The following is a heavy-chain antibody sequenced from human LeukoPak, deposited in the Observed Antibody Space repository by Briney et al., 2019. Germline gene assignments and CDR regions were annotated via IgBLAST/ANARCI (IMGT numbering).Heavy chain of an antibody. Sequence: PGGSLRLSCAASGFTFSSCAMTWVRQAPGKGLEWVSSISGRSSHMYYTDSAKGRFTISRDNAKNSLYLQMNSLRAEDTAVYYCARAFPPLRTSAAGDFWGQGTLVTVSS. CDR3: ARAFPPLRTSAAGDF. D-gene: IGHD6-25*01. V-gene: IGHV3-21*06. CDR2: ISGRSSHM. J-gene: IGHJ4*02. CDR1: GFTFSSCA.